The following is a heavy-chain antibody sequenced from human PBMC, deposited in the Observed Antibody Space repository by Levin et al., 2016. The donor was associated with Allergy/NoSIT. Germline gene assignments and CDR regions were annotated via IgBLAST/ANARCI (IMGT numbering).Heavy chain of an antibody. CDR2: INADGSTT. V-gene: IGHV3-74*01. Sequence: GGSLRLSCSASGFTFSNHWMYWVRQTPGKGLVYVSRINADGSTTSYADSVRGRFTISRDNAKNTLYLQMNSLRAEDTALYYCARDFDYKIDCWGQGTQVTVSS. CDR1: GFTFSNHW. D-gene: IGHD4-11*01. CDR3: ARDFDYKIDC. J-gene: IGHJ4*02.